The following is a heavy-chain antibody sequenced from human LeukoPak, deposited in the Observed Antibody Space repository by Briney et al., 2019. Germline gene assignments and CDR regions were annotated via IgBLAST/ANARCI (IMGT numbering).Heavy chain of an antibody. V-gene: IGHV1-18*01. D-gene: IGHD6-13*01. CDR1: GYTFTSYG. Sequence: ASVKVSCKASGYTFTSYGISWVRQAPGQGLEWMGWISAYNGNTNYAQKLQGRVTMTTDTSTSTAYMELRSLRSDDTAVYYCARGMGSWYDYYYGMDVWGQGTTVTVSS. J-gene: IGHJ6*02. CDR2: ISAYNGNT. CDR3: ARGMGSWYDYYYGMDV.